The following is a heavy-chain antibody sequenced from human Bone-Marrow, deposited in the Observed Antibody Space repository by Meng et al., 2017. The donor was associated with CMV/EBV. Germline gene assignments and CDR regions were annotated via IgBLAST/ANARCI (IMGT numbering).Heavy chain of an antibody. CDR1: FPFSSYS. Sequence: FPFSSYSMNWVRQAPGKGLEWVSSISSSSSYIYYADSVKGRFTISRDNAKNSLYLQMNSLRAEDTAVYYCARDGSSSWYPKDNWFDPWGQGTLVTVSS. J-gene: IGHJ5*02. CDR3: ARDGSSSWYPKDNWFDP. CDR2: ISSSSSYI. D-gene: IGHD6-13*01. V-gene: IGHV3-21*01.